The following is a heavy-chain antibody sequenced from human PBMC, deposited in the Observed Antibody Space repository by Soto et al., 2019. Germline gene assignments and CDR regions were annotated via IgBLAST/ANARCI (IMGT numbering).Heavy chain of an antibody. J-gene: IGHJ3*01. CDR3: VRGYCGGGGCYLRRDAFDV. CDR1: GFTFASYH. V-gene: IGHV3-21*02. Sequence: EVQLVESGGGLVMPGGSLRLSCAASGFTFASYHMSWVRQAPGKGLDWVSSINPSSSHIYYSDSVRGRFTISRDDSKNSLHLDMNSLRTKDVAIYYCVRGYCGGGGCYLRRDAFDVWGQGTAVTVSS. CDR2: INPSSSHI. D-gene: IGHD2-15*01.